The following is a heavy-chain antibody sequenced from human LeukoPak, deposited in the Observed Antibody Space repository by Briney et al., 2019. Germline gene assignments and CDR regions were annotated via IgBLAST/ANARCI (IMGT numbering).Heavy chain of an antibody. Sequence: GESLKISCKGSGYSFTSYWIGWVRQMPGKGLEWMGNIYPGDSDTRYSPSFQGQVTISADKSISTAYLQWSSLKASDTAMYYCARQSSIAAAPIDYWGQGTLVTVSS. J-gene: IGHJ4*02. CDR1: GYSFTSYW. V-gene: IGHV5-51*01. CDR3: ARQSSIAAAPIDY. CDR2: IYPGDSDT. D-gene: IGHD6-13*01.